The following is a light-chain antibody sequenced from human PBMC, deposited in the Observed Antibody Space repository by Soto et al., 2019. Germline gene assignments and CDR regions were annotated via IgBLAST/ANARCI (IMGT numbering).Light chain of an antibody. J-gene: IGKJ4*01. Sequence: DIVITHCPDTLDVSLGQRGTINCKPSQSVLYSSNNKNYLAWYQQKPGQPPKLLIYWASTRESGVPDRFSGSGSGTDFTLTISSLQAEDVAVYYCQQYYSTPLTFGGGTKVDIK. V-gene: IGKV4-1*01. CDR2: WAS. CDR3: QQYYSTPLT. CDR1: QSVLYSSNNKNY.